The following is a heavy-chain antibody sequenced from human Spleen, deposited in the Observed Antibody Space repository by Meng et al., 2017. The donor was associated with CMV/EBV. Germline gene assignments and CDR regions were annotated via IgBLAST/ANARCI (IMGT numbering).Heavy chain of an antibody. CDR1: GGTFSSYA. Sequence: QGQLVQCGAEVKKPGSSVKVPCKASGGTFSSYAISWVRQAPGQGLEWMGGIIPIFGTANYAQKFQGRVTITADESTSTAYMELSSLRSEDTAVYYCASRNHYYDSSGYYPLFDYWGQGTLVTVSS. J-gene: IGHJ4*02. V-gene: IGHV1-69*12. CDR2: IIPIFGTA. CDR3: ASRNHYYDSSGYYPLFDY. D-gene: IGHD3-22*01.